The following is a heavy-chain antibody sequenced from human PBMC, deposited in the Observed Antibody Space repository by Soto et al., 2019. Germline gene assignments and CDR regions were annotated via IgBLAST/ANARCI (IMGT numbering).Heavy chain of an antibody. V-gene: IGHV4-4*07. CDR3: AKDVSSRRWFDP. CDR1: GASIRSYH. D-gene: IGHD3-16*01. CDR2: IQHTGNT. Sequence: TLSLTCAVSGASIRSYHWSFLRQPAGKGLEWIGRIQHTGNTNYNPSLKSRVTMSADTSKNQISLKMTSVTAADTAVYFCAKDVSSRRWFDPWGQGVQVTVSS. J-gene: IGHJ5*02.